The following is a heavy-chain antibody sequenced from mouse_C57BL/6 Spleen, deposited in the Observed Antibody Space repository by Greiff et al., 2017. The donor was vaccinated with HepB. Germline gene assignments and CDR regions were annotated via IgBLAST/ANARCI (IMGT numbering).Heavy chain of an antibody. CDR2: IYPRDGST. CDR3: ARSRGKYYGNYAMDY. Sequence: VQLQQSGPELVKPGASVKLSCKASGYTFTSYDINWVKQRPGQGLEWIGWIYPRDGSTKYNEKFKGKATLTVDTSSSTAYMELHSLTSEDSAVYFCARSRGKYYGNYAMDYWGQGTSVTVSS. CDR1: GYTFTSYD. D-gene: IGHD1-1*01. V-gene: IGHV1-85*01. J-gene: IGHJ4*01.